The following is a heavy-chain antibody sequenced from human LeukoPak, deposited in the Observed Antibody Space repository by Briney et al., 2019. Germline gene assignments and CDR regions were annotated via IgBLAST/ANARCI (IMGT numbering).Heavy chain of an antibody. D-gene: IGHD3-9*01. CDR3: AKEVHDKLEFADY. J-gene: IGHJ4*02. V-gene: IGHV3-23*01. CDR1: GFTFSSYA. CDR2: ITSNDSST. Sequence: GGSLRLSCAASGFTFSSYAMTWVRKAPGKGMQWVSAITSNDSSTYYSDSVKGRFTTSRENSTNTLYLHMTSLTTEATPVYYCAKEVHDKLEFADYWGQGTLVTVSS.